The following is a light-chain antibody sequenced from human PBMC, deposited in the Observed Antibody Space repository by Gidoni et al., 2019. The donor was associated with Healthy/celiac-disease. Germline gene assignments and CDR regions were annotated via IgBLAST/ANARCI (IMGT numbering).Light chain of an antibody. V-gene: IGLV2-14*01. Sequence: QSALTQPASLSGSPVQSITISCTGTSSDVGGYNYVSWYQQHPGKAPKLMIYEVSNRPSGVSNRFSGSKSGNTASLTISGLQAEDEADYYCSSYTSSSTLVFGGGTKLTVL. CDR3: SSYTSSSTLV. CDR2: EVS. J-gene: IGLJ2*01. CDR1: SSDVGGYNY.